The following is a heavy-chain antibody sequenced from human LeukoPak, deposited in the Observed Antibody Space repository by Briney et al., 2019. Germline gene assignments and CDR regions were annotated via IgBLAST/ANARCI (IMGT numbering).Heavy chain of an antibody. CDR1: GYTFTGYY. D-gene: IGHD6-19*01. CDR3: VRAPSAYSSGWFHFDY. CDR2: INPNSGGT. Sequence: GASVKVSCKASGYTFTGYYMHWVRQAPGQGLEWMGWINPNSGGTNYAQKFQDRVTMTRDTSISTAYMELSRPRSDDTAVYYCVRAPSAYSSGWFHFDYWGQGTLVTVSS. J-gene: IGHJ4*02. V-gene: IGHV1-2*02.